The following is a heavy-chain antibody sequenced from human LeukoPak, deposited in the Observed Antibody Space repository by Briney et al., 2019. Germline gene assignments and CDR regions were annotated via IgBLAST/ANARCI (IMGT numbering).Heavy chain of an antibody. CDR3: ARDRYGYGSGTYGMDV. CDR2: IYHSGST. CDR1: GGSISSGGYS. D-gene: IGHD3-10*01. J-gene: IGHJ6*02. Sequence: SETLSLTCAVSGGSISSGGYSWSWIRQPPGKGLEWIGYIYHSGSTYYNPSLKSRVTISVDRSKNQFSLKLSSVTAADTAVYYCARDRYGYGSGTYGMDVWGQGTTVTVS. V-gene: IGHV4-30-2*01.